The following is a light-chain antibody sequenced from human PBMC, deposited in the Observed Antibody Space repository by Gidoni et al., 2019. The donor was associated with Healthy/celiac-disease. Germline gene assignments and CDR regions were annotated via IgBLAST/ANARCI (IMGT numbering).Light chain of an antibody. CDR2: SAS. V-gene: IGKV1-39*01. CDR3: QQRYCTPLT. Sequence: DIQNTQSPSSLSASVGDRVTITCSASQSISSYLNWYQQKPVKAPKLLIYSASILKSGVPSMFSRSRSGTDFTLTISSLQPEDFSAYYCQQRYCTPLTFGGGTKVEIK. J-gene: IGKJ4*01. CDR1: QSISSY.